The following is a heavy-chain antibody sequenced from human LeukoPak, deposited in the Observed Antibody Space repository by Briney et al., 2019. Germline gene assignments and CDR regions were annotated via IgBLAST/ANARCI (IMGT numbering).Heavy chain of an antibody. CDR3: ARAQAEGQWLVPDY. CDR1: EFTFSSYE. D-gene: IGHD6-19*01. Sequence: PGGSLRLSCAASEFTFSSYEMNWVRQAPGKGLEWVSYISSSGSTIYYADSVKGRFTISRDNAKNSLYLQMNSLRAEDAAVYYCARAQAEGQWLVPDYWGQGTLVTVSS. V-gene: IGHV3-48*03. CDR2: ISSSGSTI. J-gene: IGHJ4*02.